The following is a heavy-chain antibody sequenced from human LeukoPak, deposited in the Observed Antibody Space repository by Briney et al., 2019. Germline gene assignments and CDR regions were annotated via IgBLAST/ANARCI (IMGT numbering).Heavy chain of an antibody. CDR3: ARDGYGYRSSWSPDY. V-gene: IGHV1-18*01. D-gene: IGHD6-13*01. J-gene: IGHJ4*02. Sequence: GASVKVSCKASGYTFTSYGISWVRQAPGQGLEWMGWISAYNGNTNYAQKFQGRVTMTRDTSTSTVYMELSSLRSEDTAVYYCARDGYGYRSSWSPDYWGQGTLVTVSS. CDR1: GYTFTSYG. CDR2: ISAYNGNT.